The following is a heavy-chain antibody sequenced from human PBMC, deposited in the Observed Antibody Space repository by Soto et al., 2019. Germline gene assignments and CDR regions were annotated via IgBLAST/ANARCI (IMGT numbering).Heavy chain of an antibody. CDR1: GFTFSSYS. Sequence: GGSLRLSCAASGFTFSSYSMNWVRQAPGKGLEWVSSISSSSSYIYYADSVKGRFTISRDNAKNSLYLQMNSLRAEDTAVYYCGRHSSSWYEVFAFDIWAQGTMVTVSS. CDR3: GRHSSSWYEVFAFDI. V-gene: IGHV3-21*01. J-gene: IGHJ3*02. D-gene: IGHD6-13*01. CDR2: ISSSSSYI.